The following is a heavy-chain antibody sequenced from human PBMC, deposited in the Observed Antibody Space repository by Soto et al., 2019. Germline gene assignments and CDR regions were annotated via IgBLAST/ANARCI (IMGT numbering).Heavy chain of an antibody. CDR1: GFTFSSND. Sequence: EVQLVESGGGLIQPGGSLRLSCAASGFTFSSNDMNWVRQAPGKGLEWVSLIYSSGSTSYADSVKARFTITRDNSKNTLCLQMSSLTAEDTAVYYCAPRPWSTGAPWGQGTMVTVSS. J-gene: IGHJ3*01. D-gene: IGHD1-26*01. CDR3: APRPWSTGAP. CDR2: IYSSGST. V-gene: IGHV3-53*01.